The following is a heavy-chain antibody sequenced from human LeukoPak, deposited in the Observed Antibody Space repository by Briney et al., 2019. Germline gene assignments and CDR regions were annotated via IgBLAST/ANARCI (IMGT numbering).Heavy chain of an antibody. CDR3: ARGGYSTSTSCYLPDY. CDR1: AYVFTDYH. J-gene: IGHJ4*02. D-gene: IGHD2-2*01. CDR2: INPDSGGT. Sequence: ASVKVSCKASAYVFTDYHIHWVRHAPGQGLEWMGWINPDSGGTNFAQKFQGRVTLTRDTSINTAYMDLSSLTSDDTALYFCARGGYSTSTSCYLPDYWGQGSLVTVSS. V-gene: IGHV1-2*02.